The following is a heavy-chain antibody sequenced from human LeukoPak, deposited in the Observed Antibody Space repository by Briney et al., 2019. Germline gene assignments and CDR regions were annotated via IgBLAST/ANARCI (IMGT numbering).Heavy chain of an antibody. J-gene: IGHJ4*02. CDR2: ISSSGSTI. Sequence: GGSLRLSCAASGVTFSSYEMNWVRQAPGKGLEWVSYISSSGSTIYYADSVKGRFTISRDNAENSLYLQMDSLRAEDTAAYYCAMGGSYKFDYWGQGTLVTVSS. CDR3: AMGGSYKFDY. V-gene: IGHV3-48*03. D-gene: IGHD1-26*01. CDR1: GVTFSSYE.